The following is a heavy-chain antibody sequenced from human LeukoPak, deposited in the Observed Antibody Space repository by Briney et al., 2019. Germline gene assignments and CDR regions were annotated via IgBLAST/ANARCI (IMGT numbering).Heavy chain of an antibody. CDR1: GFTFSDYY. J-gene: IGHJ6*02. V-gene: IGHV3-11*01. CDR3: ARDYDFWSGYYRYGMGV. D-gene: IGHD3-3*01. Sequence: GGSLRLSCAASGFTFSDYYMSWIRQAPGKGLEWVSYISSSGSTIYYADSVEGRFTISRDNAMNSLYLQMDSLRAEDTAVYYCARDYDFWSGYYRYGMGVWGQGTTVTVSS. CDR2: ISSSGSTI.